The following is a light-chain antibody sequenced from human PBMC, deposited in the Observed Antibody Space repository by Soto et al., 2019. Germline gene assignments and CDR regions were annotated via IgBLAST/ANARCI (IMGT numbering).Light chain of an antibody. CDR3: AAWHDSLNGVL. CDR1: SSNIGSNS. J-gene: IGLJ2*01. CDR2: GDD. V-gene: IGLV1-44*01. Sequence: QLVLTQPPSASGTPGQRVTISCSGSSSNIGSNSVSWYQQLPGTAPKLLIYGDDRRPSGVPDRFSGSKSGTSASLAISGLQSEDEADYYCAAWHDSLNGVLFGGGTKLTVL.